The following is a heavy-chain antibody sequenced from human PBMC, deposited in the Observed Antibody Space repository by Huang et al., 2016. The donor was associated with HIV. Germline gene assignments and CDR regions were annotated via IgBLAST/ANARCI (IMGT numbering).Heavy chain of an antibody. J-gene: IGHJ4*02. D-gene: IGHD1-26*01. CDR1: GGTFSSYV. V-gene: IGHV1-69*01. CDR2: ITPIVDKT. Sequence: QVQLVQSGAEVKKPGSSVKVSCKASGGTFSSYVISWVRQAPGQGIEWMGGITPIVDKTNYAQKFQGRVTIIADESTRTAYMEMSSLRPEDTATYYCATGPRGSGSFNWGQGTLVIVSS. CDR3: ATGPRGSGSFN.